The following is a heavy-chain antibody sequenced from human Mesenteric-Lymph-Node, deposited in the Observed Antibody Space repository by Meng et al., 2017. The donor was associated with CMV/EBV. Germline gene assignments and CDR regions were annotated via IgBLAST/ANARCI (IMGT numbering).Heavy chain of an antibody. CDR2: IYYSGST. CDR3: ARGGELGYFDY. D-gene: IGHD3-10*01. Sequence: SETLSLTCAVYGGSFSGYYWSWIRQPPGKGLEWIGSIYYSGSTYYNPSLKSRVTISVDTSKNQFSLKLSSVTAADTAVYYCARGGELGYFDYWGQGTLVTVSS. CDR1: GGSFSGYY. V-gene: IGHV4-34*01. J-gene: IGHJ4*02.